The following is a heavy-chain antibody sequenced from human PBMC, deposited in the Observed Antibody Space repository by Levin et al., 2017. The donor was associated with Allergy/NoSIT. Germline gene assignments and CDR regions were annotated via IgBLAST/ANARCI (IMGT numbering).Heavy chain of an antibody. D-gene: IGHD3-9*01. CDR3: ARDSRYDILTGYFNGPFFQH. CDR1: GFTFRSYG. V-gene: IGHV3-33*01. Sequence: GESLKISCAASGFTFRSYGMHWVRQAPGKGLEWVALITYDGSNRYHADSVEGRFTISRDNSKNTLYLQMNSLRAEDTAVYYCARDSRYDILTGYFNGPFFQHWGQGTLVTVSS. J-gene: IGHJ1*01. CDR2: ITYDGSNR.